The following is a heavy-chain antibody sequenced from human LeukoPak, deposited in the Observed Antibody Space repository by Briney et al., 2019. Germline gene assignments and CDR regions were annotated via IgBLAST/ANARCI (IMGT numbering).Heavy chain of an antibody. D-gene: IGHD5-12*01. V-gene: IGHV4-31*03. CDR2: IYYSGST. CDR1: GGSISSGGYY. Sequence: PSETLSRTCTVSGGSISSGGYYWSWIRQHPGKGLEWIGYIYYSGSTYYNPSLKSRVTISVDTSKNQFSLKLSSVTAADTAVYYCAGVATELGAFDYWGQGTLVTVSS. CDR3: AGVATELGAFDY. J-gene: IGHJ4*02.